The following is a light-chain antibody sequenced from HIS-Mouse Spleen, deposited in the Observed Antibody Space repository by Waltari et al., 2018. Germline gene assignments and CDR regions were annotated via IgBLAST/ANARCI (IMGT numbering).Light chain of an antibody. CDR1: ALPKKY. J-gene: IGLJ2*01. CDR2: WDS. CDR3: YATDSSGNHRV. V-gene: IGLV3-10*01. Sequence: SYELTQPPSVSVSPGQTARITCSGDALPKKYAYWYQRKSGQAPVLVINWDSQRPSVVPGRFAGSSSGTRATLTISGAQVEDEADYYCYATDSSGNHRVFGGGTKLTVL.